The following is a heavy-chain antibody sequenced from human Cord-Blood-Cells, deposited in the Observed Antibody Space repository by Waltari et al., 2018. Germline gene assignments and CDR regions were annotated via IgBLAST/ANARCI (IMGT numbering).Heavy chain of an antibody. V-gene: IGHV2-5*02. D-gene: IGHD1-20*01. CDR3: AHTGEWITADAFDI. CDR2: IYWDDDK. J-gene: IGHJ3*02. CDR1: GFSLSTSGVG. Sequence: QITLKESGPTLVKPTQTLTLTCTFSGFSLSTSGVGVGWIRQPPGKALAWLALIYWDDDKRYSPSLKSRLTITKDTSKNQVVLTMTNMDPVDTATYYGAHTGEWITADAFDIWGQGTMVTVSS.